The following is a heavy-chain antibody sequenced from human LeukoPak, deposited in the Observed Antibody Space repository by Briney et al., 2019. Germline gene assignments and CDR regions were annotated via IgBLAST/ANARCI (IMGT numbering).Heavy chain of an antibody. CDR1: GFTFSDYY. V-gene: IGHV3-11*01. J-gene: IGHJ4*02. Sequence: GGSLRLSCAASGFTFSDYYMSWIRQAPGKGLEWVSYIGSRGSTIYYADSVKGRFTISRDNAKNSLYLQMNSLRAEDTAVYYCARDAYCSSTSCYGDYWGQGTLVTVSS. CDR3: ARDAYCSSTSCYGDY. CDR2: IGSRGSTI. D-gene: IGHD2-2*01.